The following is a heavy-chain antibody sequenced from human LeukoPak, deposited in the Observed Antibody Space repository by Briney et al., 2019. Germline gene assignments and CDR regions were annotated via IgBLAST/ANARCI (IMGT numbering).Heavy chain of an antibody. CDR3: ARWNYYDSSGPHFDY. V-gene: IGHV4-4*07. D-gene: IGHD3-22*01. CDR2: IYTSGST. Sequence: SETLSLTCTVSGGSISSYYWSWIRQPAGKGLEWIGRIYTSGSTNYNPSLKSRVTMSVDTSKNQFSLKLSSVTAADTAVYYCARWNYYDSSGPHFDYWGQGTLVTVSS. CDR1: GGSISSYY. J-gene: IGHJ4*02.